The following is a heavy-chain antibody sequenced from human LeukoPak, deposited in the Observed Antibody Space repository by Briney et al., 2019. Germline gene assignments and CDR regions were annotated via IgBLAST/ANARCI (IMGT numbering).Heavy chain of an antibody. Sequence: PSETLSLTCAVSGYSISSGYYWGWLRQPPGKGLEWIGCIFHSGNTYYNPSLKSRVSISVDTSKNHFSLKLTSVTAADSAVYYCARQGGSSSPYYYYYMDVWGKGTTVTVSS. CDR1: GYSISSGYY. J-gene: IGHJ6*03. V-gene: IGHV4-38-2*01. CDR2: IFHSGNT. D-gene: IGHD6-13*01. CDR3: ARQGGSSSPYYYYYMDV.